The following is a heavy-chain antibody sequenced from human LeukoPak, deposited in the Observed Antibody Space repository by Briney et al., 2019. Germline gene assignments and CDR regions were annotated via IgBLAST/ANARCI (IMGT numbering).Heavy chain of an antibody. Sequence: GGSLRLSCAVSGLIFRSHWMHWVRQAPGKGLVWVARLNLDGSTIDYADSVKGRFTISRDNAKSTLYLQMNSLRAEDTAVYYCARVSDYVWGSADAFDIWGQGTMVTVSS. CDR1: GLIFRSHW. CDR3: ARVSDYVWGSADAFDI. D-gene: IGHD3-16*01. V-gene: IGHV3-74*01. J-gene: IGHJ3*02. CDR2: LNLDGSTI.